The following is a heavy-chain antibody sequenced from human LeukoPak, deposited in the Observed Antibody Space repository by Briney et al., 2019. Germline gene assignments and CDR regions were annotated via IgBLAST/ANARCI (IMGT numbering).Heavy chain of an antibody. D-gene: IGHD2/OR15-2a*01. V-gene: IGHV4-34*01. Sequence: SSETLSLTCAVSGDSMTIYYWSWIRQPPGKGLEWIGEINHSGSTNYNPSLKSRVTISVDTSKNQFSLKLSSVTAADTAVYYCARGPILDYWGQGTLVTVSS. J-gene: IGHJ4*02. CDR3: ARGPILDY. CDR1: GDSMTIYY. CDR2: INHSGST.